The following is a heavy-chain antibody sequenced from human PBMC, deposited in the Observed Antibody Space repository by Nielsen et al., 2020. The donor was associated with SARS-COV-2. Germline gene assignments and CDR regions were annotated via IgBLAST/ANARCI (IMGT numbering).Heavy chain of an antibody. Sequence: SETLSLTCAVSGGSISSSNWWSWVRQPPGKGLEWIGEIYHSGNTNYNPSLKSRVTISVDKSKNQFSLKLSSVTAADTAVYYCAREDLDDYGDPNWFDPWGQGTLVTVSS. D-gene: IGHD4-17*01. CDR1: GGSISSSNW. CDR2: IYHSGNT. J-gene: IGHJ5*02. CDR3: AREDLDDYGDPNWFDP. V-gene: IGHV4-4*02.